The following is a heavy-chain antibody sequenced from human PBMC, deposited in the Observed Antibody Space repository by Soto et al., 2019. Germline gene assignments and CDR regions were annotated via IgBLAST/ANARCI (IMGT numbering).Heavy chain of an antibody. CDR2: IYYSGST. V-gene: IGHV4-31*03. CDR1: GGSISSGGYY. D-gene: IGHD4-17*01. Sequence: QVQLQESGPGLVKPSQTLSLTCTVSGGSISSGGYYWSWIRQHPGKGLEWIGYIYYSGSTYYNPSLKSRVTISVDTSKNQFSLKLSSVTAADTAVYYCARNIPYGDYASYYFDYWGQGTLVTVSS. J-gene: IGHJ4*02. CDR3: ARNIPYGDYASYYFDY.